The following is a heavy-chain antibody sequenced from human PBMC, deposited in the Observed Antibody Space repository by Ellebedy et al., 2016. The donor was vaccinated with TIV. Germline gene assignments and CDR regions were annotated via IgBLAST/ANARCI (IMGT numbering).Heavy chain of an antibody. Sequence: MPSETLSLTCAVSGGSISNPNWWSWVRQPPGKGLEWIGDIYHSGSTNYSPSLQRRVTISVDKSRNQFSLKLTSVTAADTAVYYCARGYCSVGSCGYFDYWGQGTLVTVSS. CDR2: IYHSGST. V-gene: IGHV4-4*02. CDR3: ARGYCSVGSCGYFDY. CDR1: GGSISNPNW. J-gene: IGHJ4*02. D-gene: IGHD2-15*01.